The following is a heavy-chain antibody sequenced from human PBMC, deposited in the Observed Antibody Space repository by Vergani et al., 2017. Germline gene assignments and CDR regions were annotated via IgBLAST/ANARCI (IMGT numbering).Heavy chain of an antibody. J-gene: IGHJ4*02. CDR3: ARGGESSTSRYFDY. V-gene: IGHV4-34*01. D-gene: IGHD2-2*01. Sequence: QVQLQQWGAGLLKPSETLSLTCAVYGGSFSGYYWSWIRQPPGKGLEWIGEINHSESTNYNPSLKSRVTISVDTSKNQFSLKLSSVTAADTAVYYCARGGESSTSRYFDYWGQGTLVTVSS. CDR1: GGSFSGYY. CDR2: INHSEST.